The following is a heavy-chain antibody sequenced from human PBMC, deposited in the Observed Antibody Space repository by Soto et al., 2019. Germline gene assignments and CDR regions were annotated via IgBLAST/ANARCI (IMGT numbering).Heavy chain of an antibody. CDR3: ARRSSGWYSFDY. CDR1: GYRFTSYW. Sequence: PGASLKISCKGSGYRFTSYWIGWVRQMPGKGLEWMGITYFGDSDTRYSPSFQGQVTISADKSISTAYLQWSSLKASDTAMYYCARRSSGWYSFDYWGQGTLVTVSS. CDR2: TYFGDSDT. D-gene: IGHD6-19*01. V-gene: IGHV5-51*01. J-gene: IGHJ4*02.